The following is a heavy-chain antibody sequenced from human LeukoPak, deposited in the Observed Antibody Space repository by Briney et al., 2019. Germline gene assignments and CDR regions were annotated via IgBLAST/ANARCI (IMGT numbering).Heavy chain of an antibody. CDR2: ISGDGGST. CDR3: ATDCSGNRCYSL. Sequence: GGSLRLSCAVSGFTFNNYAMNWVRQAPGKGLEWVSFISGDGGSTYYAASVKGRFTISRDNSKNSLYLQMNSLRLGDTALYYCATDCSGNRCYSLWGQGTLVNVSS. D-gene: IGHD2-15*01. J-gene: IGHJ4*02. V-gene: IGHV3-43*02. CDR1: GFTFNNYA.